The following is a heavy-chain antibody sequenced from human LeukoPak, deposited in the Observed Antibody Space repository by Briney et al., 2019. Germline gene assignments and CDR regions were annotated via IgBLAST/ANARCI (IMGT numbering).Heavy chain of an antibody. CDR3: ARDYCSSTSCYLTGYYYYGMDV. CDR1: GFTFSSYA. Sequence: GGSLRLSCAASGFTFSSYAMHWVRQAPGKGLEWVAVISYDGSNKYYADSVKGRFTISRDNSKNTLYLQMNSLRAEDTAVYYCARDYCSSTSCYLTGYYYYGMDVWGQGTTVTVSS. CDR2: ISYDGSNK. D-gene: IGHD2-2*01. J-gene: IGHJ6*02. V-gene: IGHV3-30-3*01.